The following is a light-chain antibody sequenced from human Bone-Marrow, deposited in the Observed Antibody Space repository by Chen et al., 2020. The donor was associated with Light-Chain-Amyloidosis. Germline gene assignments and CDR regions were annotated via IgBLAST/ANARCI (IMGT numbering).Light chain of an antibody. V-gene: IGLV3-25*03. CDR3: QSADSSGTYEGI. CDR2: RDT. CDR1: DLPTKY. J-gene: IGLJ2*01. Sequence: SYELTQPPSVSVSPGQTARITCSGDDLPTKYAYWYQKKPGQAPVLVIHRDTERPSGISERFSGSSSGTTATVTISGVQAEDEADDHCQSADSSGTYEGIFGGGTKLTVL.